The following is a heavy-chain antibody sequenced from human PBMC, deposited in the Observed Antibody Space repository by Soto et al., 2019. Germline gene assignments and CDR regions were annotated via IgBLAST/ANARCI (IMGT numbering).Heavy chain of an antibody. CDR1: GYTFTSYY. CDR2: INPSGGST. V-gene: IGHV1-46*01. CDR3: ARLNGYCISTNCHGYYGMDV. D-gene: IGHD2-2*03. J-gene: IGHJ6*02. Sequence: ASVKVSCTASGYTFTSYYMHWVRQAPGQGLEWMGIINPSGGSTSYAQKFQGRVTMTRDTSTSTVYMELSSVTAADTAVYYCARLNGYCISTNCHGYYGMDVWGQGTTVTVSS.